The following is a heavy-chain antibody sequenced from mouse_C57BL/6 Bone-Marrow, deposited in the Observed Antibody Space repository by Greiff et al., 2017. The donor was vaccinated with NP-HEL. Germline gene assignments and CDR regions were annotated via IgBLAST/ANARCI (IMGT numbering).Heavy chain of an antibody. CDR1: GYTFTNYW. J-gene: IGHJ2*01. Sequence: VQLQQPGAALVQPGASVSLSCKASGYTFTNYWMHWVKQRPGQGLEWIGMIHPKSGSTNSNEKFKRKATLTVDKSSSTAYMQLSSLTSEDSAGYYCGGSITTTLDYWGQGTTLTVSS. CDR2: IHPKSGST. V-gene: IGHV1-64*01. D-gene: IGHD1-1*01. CDR3: GGSITTTLDY.